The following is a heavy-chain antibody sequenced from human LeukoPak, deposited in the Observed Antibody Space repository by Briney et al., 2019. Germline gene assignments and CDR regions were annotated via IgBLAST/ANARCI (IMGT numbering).Heavy chain of an antibody. V-gene: IGHV4-31*03. CDR1: GGSISSGGYY. D-gene: IGHD6-13*01. Sequence: SETLSLTCTVSGGSISSGGYYWSWIRQHPGKGLEWIGYIYYSGSTYYNPSLKSRVTISVDTSKNQFSLKLSSVTAADTAVYYCARATSSSWTGYYFDYWGQGTLVTVSS. CDR3: ARATSSSWTGYYFDY. J-gene: IGHJ4*02. CDR2: IYYSGST.